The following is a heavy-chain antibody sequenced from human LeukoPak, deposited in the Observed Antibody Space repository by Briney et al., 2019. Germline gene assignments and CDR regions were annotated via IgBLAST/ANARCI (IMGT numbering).Heavy chain of an antibody. CDR2: MNPNSGNT. CDR1: GYTFTSYD. V-gene: IGHV1-8*01. Sequence: ASVKVSCKASGYTFTSYDINWVRQGTGQGLEWMGWMNPNSGNTGYAQKFQGRVTMTRNTSISTAYMELSSLRSEDTAVYYCARGPRGYCTNGVCYTGDYWGQGTLVTVSS. D-gene: IGHD2-8*01. CDR3: ARGPRGYCTNGVCYTGDY. J-gene: IGHJ4*02.